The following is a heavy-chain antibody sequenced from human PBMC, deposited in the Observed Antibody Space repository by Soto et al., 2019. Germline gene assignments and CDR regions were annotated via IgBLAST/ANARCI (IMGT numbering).Heavy chain of an antibody. Sequence: SETLSITCTVSGGSISSYYWSWIRQPPGKGLEWIGYIYYSGSTNYNPSLKSRVTISVDTSKNQFSLKLSSVTAADTAVYYCARLTNNDVLLWFGELLIDYWGQGTLVTVSS. V-gene: IGHV4-59*08. CDR2: IYYSGST. D-gene: IGHD3-10*01. CDR1: GGSISSYY. J-gene: IGHJ4*02. CDR3: ARLTNNDVLLWFGELLIDY.